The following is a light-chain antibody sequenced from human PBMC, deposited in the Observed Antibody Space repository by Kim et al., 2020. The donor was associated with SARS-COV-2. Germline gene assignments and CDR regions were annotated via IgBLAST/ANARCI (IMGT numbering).Light chain of an antibody. Sequence: AIRITQSPSSLSASTGDRLTITCRASQGISSYLAWYQQKPGKAPKLLIYAASTLQSGVPSRFSGSGSGTDFTLTISCLQSEDFATYYCQQYYSYPRTFGGGTKVDIK. V-gene: IGKV1-8*01. J-gene: IGKJ4*01. CDR1: QGISSY. CDR2: AAS. CDR3: QQYYSYPRT.